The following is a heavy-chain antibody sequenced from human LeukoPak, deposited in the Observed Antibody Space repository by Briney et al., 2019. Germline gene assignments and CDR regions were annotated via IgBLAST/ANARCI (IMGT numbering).Heavy chain of an antibody. V-gene: IGHV1-18*01. CDR1: GYTFTSYG. CDR2: ISAYNGNT. Sequence: GASVKVSCKASGYTFTSYGISWVRQAPGQGLEWMGWISAYNGNTNYAQKLQGRVTMTTDTSTSTAYMELRSLRSDDTAVYYCARGEGIAVAGSDWFDPWGQGTLVTVSS. D-gene: IGHD6-19*01. CDR3: ARGEGIAVAGSDWFDP. J-gene: IGHJ5*02.